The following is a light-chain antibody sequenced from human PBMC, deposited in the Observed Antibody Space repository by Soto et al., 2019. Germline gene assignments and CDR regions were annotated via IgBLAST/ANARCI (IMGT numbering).Light chain of an antibody. Sequence: EVVLTQSPGTLALSRGERATLSCRASQSVSSSYLAWYQHRPGQAPRLLIFGASSRATGIPDRFSGTGSGTDFTLTISRLEPEDFVVYYCQQYGNSPWTFGQGTKVEIK. CDR3: QQYGNSPWT. J-gene: IGKJ1*01. V-gene: IGKV3-20*01. CDR2: GAS. CDR1: QSVSSSY.